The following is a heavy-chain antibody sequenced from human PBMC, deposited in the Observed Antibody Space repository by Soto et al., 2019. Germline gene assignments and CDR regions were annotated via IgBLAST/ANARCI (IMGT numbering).Heavy chain of an antibody. CDR3: ASILELRLWDYYYYYGMDV. D-gene: IGHD1-7*01. J-gene: IGHJ6*02. V-gene: IGHV1-69*13. CDR2: IIPIFGTA. CDR1: GGTFSSYA. Sequence: GASVKVSCKASGGTFSSYAISWVRQAPGQGLEWMGGIIPIFGTANYAQKFQGRVTITADESTSTAYMELSSLRSEDTAMYYCASILELRLWDYYYYYGMDVWGQGTTVTVSS.